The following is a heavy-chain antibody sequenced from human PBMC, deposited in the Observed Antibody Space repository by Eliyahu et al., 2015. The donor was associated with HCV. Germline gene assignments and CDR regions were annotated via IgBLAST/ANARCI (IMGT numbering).Heavy chain of an antibody. CDR3: AKDVKYYDSPGGNWFDP. CDR2: ISYDGSNK. Sequence: QVQLVESGGGVVQPGRSLRLSCAASGFTFSSYGMHWVRQAPGKGLEWVAVISYDGSNKYYADSVKGRFTISRDNSKNTLYLQMNSLRAEDTAVYYCAKDVKYYDSPGGNWFDPWGQGTLVTVSS. V-gene: IGHV3-30*18. CDR1: GFTFSSYG. J-gene: IGHJ5*02. D-gene: IGHD3-22*01.